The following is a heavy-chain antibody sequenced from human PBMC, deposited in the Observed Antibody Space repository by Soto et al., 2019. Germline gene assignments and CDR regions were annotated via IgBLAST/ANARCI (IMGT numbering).Heavy chain of an antibody. CDR3: AKEVVRGVKWYAFDI. J-gene: IGHJ3*02. CDR2: ISYDGSNK. CDR1: GFTFSSYG. V-gene: IGHV3-30*18. D-gene: IGHD3-10*01. Sequence: QVQLVESGGGVVQPGRYLRLSCAASGFTFSSYGRPWVRQAPGRGRERVSVISYDGSNKYYADSVKGRFTTSRDNSTNALYLQMNSLRAEDTAVDYCAKEVVRGVKWYAFDIWGQGTMVTVSS.